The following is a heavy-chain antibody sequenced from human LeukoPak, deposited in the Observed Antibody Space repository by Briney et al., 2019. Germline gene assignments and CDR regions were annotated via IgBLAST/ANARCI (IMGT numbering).Heavy chain of an antibody. V-gene: IGHV4-39*01. J-gene: IGHJ2*01. CDR3: ARGVTMIVVVIHDWYFDL. Sequence: SETLSLTCTVSGGSISSSGHYWGWIRQPPGGGLEYIGTISYYGSTYYNPSLKSRVTISVDTSKNQFSLKLSSLTAADTAVYYCARGVTMIVVVIHDWYFDLWGRGTLVTVSS. CDR2: ISYYGST. D-gene: IGHD3-22*01. CDR1: GGSISSSGHY.